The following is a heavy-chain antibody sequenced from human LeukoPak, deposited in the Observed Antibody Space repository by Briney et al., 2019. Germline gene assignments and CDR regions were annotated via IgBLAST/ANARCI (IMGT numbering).Heavy chain of an antibody. V-gene: IGHV1-18*04. CDR1: GYTFTGYY. CDR2: ISPYNGNT. J-gene: IGHJ5*01. Sequence: ASVKVSCKASGYTFTGYYMHWVRQAPGQGLEWMGWISPYNGNTKYAQKIQGRATMITDISTSTAYLELRSLRSDDTAVYYCARGEYDLLGDSWGQGTLVTVSS. D-gene: IGHD3-10*01. CDR3: ARGEYDLLGDS.